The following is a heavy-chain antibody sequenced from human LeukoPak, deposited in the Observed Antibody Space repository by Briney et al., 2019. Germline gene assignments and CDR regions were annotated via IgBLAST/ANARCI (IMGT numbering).Heavy chain of an antibody. CDR1: GFTFSSYW. V-gene: IGHV3-7*01. J-gene: IGHJ4*02. Sequence: GGSLRLSCAASGFTFSSYWMSWVRQAPGKGLEWVANIKQDGSEKYYVDSVKGRFTISRDNAKNSLYLQMNSLRAKDTAVYYCARDVYSWYPLFGYYWGQGTLVTVSS. D-gene: IGHD6-13*01. CDR2: IKQDGSEK. CDR3: ARDVYSWYPLFGYY.